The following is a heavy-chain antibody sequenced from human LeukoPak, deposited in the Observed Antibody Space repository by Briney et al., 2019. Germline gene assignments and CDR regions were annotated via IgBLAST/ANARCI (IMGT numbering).Heavy chain of an antibody. D-gene: IGHD2-15*01. V-gene: IGHV3-7*01. Sequence: GGSLRLPCVASGFTFSSYWMAWIRHAPGRGLEWVANINKDGSETYYLDSVRGRFTISRDNAKNSLYLQMNTLGAEDTAVYYCVRELVVGPAEYFQNWGQGTLVTVSS. CDR2: INKDGSET. J-gene: IGHJ1*01. CDR1: GFTFSSYW. CDR3: VRELVVGPAEYFQN.